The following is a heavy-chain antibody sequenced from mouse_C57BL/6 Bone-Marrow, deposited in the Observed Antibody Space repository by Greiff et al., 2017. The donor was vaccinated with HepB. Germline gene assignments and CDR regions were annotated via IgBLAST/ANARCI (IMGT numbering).Heavy chain of an antibody. D-gene: IGHD2-5*01. CDR2: IDPSDSYT. Sequence: VQLQQPGAELVMPGASVKLSCKASGYTFTSYWMHWVKQRPGQGLEWIGEIDPSDSYTNYNQKFKGKSTLTVDKSSSTAYMQLSSLTSKDSAVYYCALYYSNYVDYWGQGTSVTVSS. CDR1: GYTFTSYW. CDR3: ALYYSNYVDY. V-gene: IGHV1-69*01. J-gene: IGHJ4*01.